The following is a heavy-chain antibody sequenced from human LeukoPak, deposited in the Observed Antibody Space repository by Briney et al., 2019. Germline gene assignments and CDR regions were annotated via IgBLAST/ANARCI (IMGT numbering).Heavy chain of an antibody. CDR3: ARTRVSGDGMGWFDS. Sequence: PSETLSLTCTVSGVSITSHHFSWVRQPPGKVLEYVGYIYYSGSTNYNPFLKSRVTISLDPSKSQFSLELRSVTAADTAVYFCARTRVSGDGMGWFDSWGQGTRVTVSS. CDR1: GVSITSHH. D-gene: IGHD5-24*01. CDR2: IYYSGST. J-gene: IGHJ5*01. V-gene: IGHV4-59*11.